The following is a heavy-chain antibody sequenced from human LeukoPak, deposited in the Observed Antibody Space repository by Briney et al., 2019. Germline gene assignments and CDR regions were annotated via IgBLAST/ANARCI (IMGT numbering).Heavy chain of an antibody. V-gene: IGHV5-51*01. CDR1: GYSFNTYW. Sequence: GESLKISCKGSGYSFNTYWIGWVRQMPGKGLEWMGIIYPGDSDTTYSPSFQGQVTISADKSISTAYLQWSSLKASDTAIYYCARPGIEVPGTPDAFDIWGQGTVVTVSS. CDR2: IYPGDSDT. CDR3: ARPGIEVPGTPDAFDI. J-gene: IGHJ3*02. D-gene: IGHD6-19*01.